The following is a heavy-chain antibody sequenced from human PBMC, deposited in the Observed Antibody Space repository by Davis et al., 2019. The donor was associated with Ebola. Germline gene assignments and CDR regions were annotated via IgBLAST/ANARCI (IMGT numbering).Heavy chain of an antibody. D-gene: IGHD1-26*01. J-gene: IGHJ6*02. CDR3: AREASGSYYDYYYGMDV. V-gene: IGHV3-74*01. Sequence: GESLKIPCAASGFTFSSYWMHWVRQAPGKGLVWVSRINSDGSSTSYADSVKGRFTISRDNAKNTLYLQMNSLRAEDTAVYYCAREASGSYYDYYYGMDVWGQGTTVTVSS. CDR1: GFTFSSYW. CDR2: INSDGSST.